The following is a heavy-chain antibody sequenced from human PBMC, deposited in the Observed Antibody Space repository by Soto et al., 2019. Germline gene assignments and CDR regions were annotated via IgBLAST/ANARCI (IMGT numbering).Heavy chain of an antibody. Sequence: GGSLRLSCAASGFTFISYAMSWVRQAPGKGLEWVSAISGSGGSTYYADSVKGRFTISRDNSKNTLYLQMNSLRAEDTAVYYCAKGIVVVPAATFDYWGQGTLVTVSS. V-gene: IGHV3-23*01. CDR2: ISGSGGST. D-gene: IGHD2-2*01. J-gene: IGHJ4*02. CDR3: AKGIVVVPAATFDY. CDR1: GFTFISYA.